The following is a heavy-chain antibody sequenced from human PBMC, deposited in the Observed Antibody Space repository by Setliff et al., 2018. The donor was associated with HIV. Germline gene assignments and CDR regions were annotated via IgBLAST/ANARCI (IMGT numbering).Heavy chain of an antibody. J-gene: IGHJ6*03. V-gene: IGHV3-48*03. CDR3: ARVSELLAYYMDV. CDR2: ISNIGSTI. Sequence: GGSLRLSCAASGFTFSSYEMNWVRQAPGKGLEWVSYISNIGSTIYYADSVKGRFTISRDNAKNSLYLQMNSLRAEDTAVYYCARVSELLAYYMDVWGKGTTVTVSS. D-gene: IGHD1-26*01. CDR1: GFTFSSYE.